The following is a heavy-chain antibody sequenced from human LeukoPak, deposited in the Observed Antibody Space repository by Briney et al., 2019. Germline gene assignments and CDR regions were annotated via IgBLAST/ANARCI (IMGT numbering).Heavy chain of an antibody. CDR1: GYTFTGYY. CDR3: ARRGYCISTSCSLDY. Sequence: GASVKVSCKASGYTFTGYYMHWVRQAPGQGLEWMGIINPSGGSPSYAQKFQGRVTLTRDTSTSTVYMDLSSLRSEDTAVYYCARRGYCISTSCSLDYWGQGTLVTVSS. J-gene: IGHJ4*02. CDR2: INPSGGSP. V-gene: IGHV1-46*01. D-gene: IGHD2-2*01.